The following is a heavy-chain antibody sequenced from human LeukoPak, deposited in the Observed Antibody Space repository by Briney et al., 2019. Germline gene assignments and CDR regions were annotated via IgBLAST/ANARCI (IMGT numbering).Heavy chain of an antibody. CDR2: ISVGSNYI. V-gene: IGHV3-21*01. CDR1: GYTFSSYS. D-gene: IGHD3-22*01. CDR3: AKLRRNSDRSGYYYYYDY. Sequence: GGSLRLSCAASGYTFSSYSINWVRQAPGKGLEWVSSISVGSNYIYYADSVRGRFSISRDDARNSLYLQMDSLRGDDTAVYYCAKLRRNSDRSGYYYYYDYWGQGTLVTVSS. J-gene: IGHJ4*02.